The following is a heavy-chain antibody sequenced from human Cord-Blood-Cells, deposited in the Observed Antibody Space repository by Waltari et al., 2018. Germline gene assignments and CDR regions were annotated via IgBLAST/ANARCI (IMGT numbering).Heavy chain of an antibody. Sequence: QVQLQQWGAGLLKPSETLSLTCAVYGGSFSGYYWSWIRQPPGKGLGWIGEINHSGSTNYNPSLKSRVTISVDTSKNQFSLKLSSVTAADTAVYYCARQYSSSFDYWGQGTLVTVSS. CDR1: GGSFSGYY. CDR2: INHSGST. D-gene: IGHD6-13*01. J-gene: IGHJ4*02. V-gene: IGHV4-34*01. CDR3: ARQYSSSFDY.